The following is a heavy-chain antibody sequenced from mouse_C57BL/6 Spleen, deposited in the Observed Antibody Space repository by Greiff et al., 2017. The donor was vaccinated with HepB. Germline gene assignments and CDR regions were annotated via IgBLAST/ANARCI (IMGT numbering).Heavy chain of an antibody. V-gene: IGHV1-55*01. D-gene: IGHD1-2*01. Sequence: QVQLQQPGAELVKPGASVKMSCKASGYTFTSYWITWVKQRPGQGLEWIGDIYPGSGSTNYNEKFKSKATLTVDTSSSTAYMPLSSLASEDSAVYYCSRWGDGCDYWGQGTTLTVSS. CDR1: GYTFTSYW. CDR2: IYPGSGST. J-gene: IGHJ2*01. CDR3: SRWGDGCDY.